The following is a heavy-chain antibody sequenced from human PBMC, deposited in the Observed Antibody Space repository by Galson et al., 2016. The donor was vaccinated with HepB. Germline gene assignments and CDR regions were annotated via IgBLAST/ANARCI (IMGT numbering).Heavy chain of an antibody. CDR2: ISASGGET. J-gene: IGHJ2*01. CDR1: GFSFSSHG. D-gene: IGHD1/OR15-1a*01. Sequence: SLRLSCAASGFSFSSHGMSWARQTPGKGPEWVSSISASGGETYYADSVKGRLTISRDNSQNTLFLQMNSLRAEDTAAYFCAKIGTRGLWYFDLWGRGTLVTVSS. V-gene: IGHV3-23*01. CDR3: AKIGTRGLWYFDL.